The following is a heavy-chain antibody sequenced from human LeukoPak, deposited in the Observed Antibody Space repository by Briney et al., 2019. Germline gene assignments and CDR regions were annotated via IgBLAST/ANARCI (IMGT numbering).Heavy chain of an antibody. CDR2: IKSKTDGGTT. CDR1: GFTFSNAW. Sequence: PGGSLRLSCAASGFTFSNAWMSWVRQAPGKGLEWVGRIKSKTDGGTTDYAAPVKGRFTISRDDSKNTLYLQMNSLKTEDTAVYYCVRLYGDYAYHYYYYMDVWGKGTTVTVSS. D-gene: IGHD4-17*01. J-gene: IGHJ6*03. CDR3: VRLYGDYAYHYYYYMDV. V-gene: IGHV3-15*01.